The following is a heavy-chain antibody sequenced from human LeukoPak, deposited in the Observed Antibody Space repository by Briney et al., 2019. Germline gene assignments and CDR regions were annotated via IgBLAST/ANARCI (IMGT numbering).Heavy chain of an antibody. CDR2: IIPIFGTA. V-gene: IGHV1-69*13. J-gene: IGHJ4*02. CDR3: ARAGWELLHFDY. Sequence: SVKVSCKASGGTFSSYAISWVRQAPGQGLEWMGGIIPIFGTANYAQKFQGRVTITADESTSTAYMELSSLRSEDTAVYYCARAGWELLHFDYWGQGTLVTVSS. D-gene: IGHD1-26*01. CDR1: GGTFSSYA.